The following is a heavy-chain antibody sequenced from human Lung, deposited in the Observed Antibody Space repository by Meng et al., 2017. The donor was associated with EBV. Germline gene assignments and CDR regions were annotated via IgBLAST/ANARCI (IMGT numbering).Heavy chain of an antibody. Sequence: QMQSREPGPGRFRPSASLSLARTVAGASVSSDNADWSGIRQPPGKGLELIGYVYYSGSTNYNPSLESPVTPSKDMSKNQFSLKVSSVTAADTAVYYCAVTTVRAPAYFDLWGRGTLVTVSS. V-gene: IGHV4-61*01. D-gene: IGHD4-17*01. CDR3: AVTTVRAPAYFDL. CDR1: GASVSSDNAD. CDR2: VYYSGST. J-gene: IGHJ2*01.